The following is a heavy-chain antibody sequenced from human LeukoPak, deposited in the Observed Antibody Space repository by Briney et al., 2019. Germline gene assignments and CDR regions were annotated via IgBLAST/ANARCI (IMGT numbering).Heavy chain of an antibody. D-gene: IGHD2/OR15-2a*01. CDR2: ISSSGSTI. CDR3: ARNSPTIYYFDY. CDR1: GFTFSDYY. Sequence: PGGSLRLSCAASGFTFSDYYMSWIRQAPGKGLEWVSYISSSGSTIYYADSVKGRFTISRDNSKNTLYLQMNSLRAEDTAVYYCARNSPTIYYFDYWGQGTLVTVSS. J-gene: IGHJ4*02. V-gene: IGHV3-11*04.